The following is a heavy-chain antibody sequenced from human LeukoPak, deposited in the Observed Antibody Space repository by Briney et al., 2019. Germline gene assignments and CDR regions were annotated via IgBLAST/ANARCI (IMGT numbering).Heavy chain of an antibody. Sequence: SVKVSCKASGGTFSSYAISWVRQAPGQGLEWMGRIIPILGIANYAQKFQGRVTITADKSTSTAYMELSSLRSEDTAVYYCARGREFLNWFDPWGQGTLVTVSS. D-gene: IGHD3-10*01. CDR1: GGTFSSYA. V-gene: IGHV1-69*04. J-gene: IGHJ5*02. CDR3: ARGREFLNWFDP. CDR2: IIPILGIA.